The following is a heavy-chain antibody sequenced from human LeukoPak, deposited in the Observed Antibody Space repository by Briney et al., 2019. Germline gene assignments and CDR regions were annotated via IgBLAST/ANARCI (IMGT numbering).Heavy chain of an antibody. Sequence: GGSLRLSCAATGFTFSTYWMSWVRQAPGKGLEWVANIKQDGSAKYYVDSVKGRFTISRDNAKNSLYLQMNSLRAEDTGVYYCAREGVVGATANHYDYWGQGTLVTVSS. J-gene: IGHJ4*02. CDR2: IKQDGSAK. V-gene: IGHV3-7*01. D-gene: IGHD1-26*01. CDR3: AREGVVGATANHYDY. CDR1: GFTFSTYW.